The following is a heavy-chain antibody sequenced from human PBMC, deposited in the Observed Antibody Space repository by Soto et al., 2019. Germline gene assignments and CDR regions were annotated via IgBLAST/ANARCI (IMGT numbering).Heavy chain of an antibody. CDR2: ISYSGST. CDR3: AREGYSSGYYYYYGMDV. CDR1: GGSISSYY. J-gene: IGHJ6*02. D-gene: IGHD3-22*01. Sequence: SETLSLTCTVSGGSISSYYWSWIRQPPGKGLEWIGYISYSGSTNYNPSLKSRVTISLDTSKNQFSLKLSSVTAADTAVYYCAREGYSSGYYYYYGMDVWGQGTTVTVS. V-gene: IGHV4-59*01.